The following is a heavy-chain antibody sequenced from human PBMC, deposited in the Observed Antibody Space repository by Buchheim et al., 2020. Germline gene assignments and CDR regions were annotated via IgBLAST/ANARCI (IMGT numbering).Heavy chain of an antibody. Sequence: EVQLVESGGGLVKPGGSLRLSCAASGFTFSNAWMSWVRQAPGKGLEWVGRIKSKTDGGTTDYAAPVKGRFTISRDDSKNTLYLQMNSLKPEDTAVYYCTGIGSVVVPSYYYYGMDVWGQGTT. V-gene: IGHV3-15*01. CDR2: IKSKTDGGTT. CDR1: GFTFSNAW. CDR3: TGIGSVVVPSYYYYGMDV. J-gene: IGHJ6*02. D-gene: IGHD3-22*01.